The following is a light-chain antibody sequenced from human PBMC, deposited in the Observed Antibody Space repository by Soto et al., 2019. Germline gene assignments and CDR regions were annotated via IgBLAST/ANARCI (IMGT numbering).Light chain of an antibody. V-gene: IGKV3-15*01. Sequence: EIVMTQSPATLSVSPGERATLSCRASQSVRTYLAWYQQKPGQAPRLLIYGASTRATGIPARFSGSGSGTDFTLTISSLQSEDFAVYYCQQYNDWPPKYTFGQGTKLEIK. CDR2: GAS. CDR1: QSVRTY. CDR3: QQYNDWPPKYT. J-gene: IGKJ2*01.